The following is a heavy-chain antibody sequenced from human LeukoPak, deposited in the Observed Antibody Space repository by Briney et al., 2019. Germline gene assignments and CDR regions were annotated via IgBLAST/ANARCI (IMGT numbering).Heavy chain of an antibody. CDR2: IWYDGSNK. J-gene: IGHJ3*02. CDR1: GFTFSIYG. D-gene: IGHD6-13*01. V-gene: IGHV3-30*02. CDR3: AKARYSSSWYAPDDAFDI. Sequence: GGSLALSCAAWGFTFSIYGMHWVRQAPGKGLEWVAFIWYDGSNKYYADSVKGRFTISRDNSKNTLYLQMNSLRAEDTAVYYCAKARYSSSWYAPDDAFDIWGQGTMVTVSS.